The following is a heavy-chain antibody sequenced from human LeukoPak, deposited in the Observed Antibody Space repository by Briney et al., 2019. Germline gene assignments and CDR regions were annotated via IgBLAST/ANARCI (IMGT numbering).Heavy chain of an antibody. Sequence: ASVNVSCKASANIFTGYYMHWVRQAPGQGLEWMGWINPNRGGTNYAQQFHGRVTMTRDTSISTAYMQLSRLTSDDTAVYFCARLGSSDIWGQGTMVTVSS. CDR2: INPNRGGT. D-gene: IGHD3-16*01. J-gene: IGHJ3*02. CDR1: ANIFTGYY. V-gene: IGHV1-2*02. CDR3: ARLGSSDI.